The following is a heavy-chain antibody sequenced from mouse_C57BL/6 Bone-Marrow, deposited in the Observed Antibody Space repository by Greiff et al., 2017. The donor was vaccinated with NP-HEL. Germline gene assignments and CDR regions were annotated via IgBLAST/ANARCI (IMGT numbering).Heavy chain of an antibody. Sequence: VQLKQPGAELVRPGSSVKLSCKASGYTFTSYWMHWVKQRPIQGLEWIGNIDPSDSETHYNQKFKDKATLTVDKSSSTAYMQLSSLTSEDSAVYYCARVGYDYDAAWFAYWGQGTLVTVSA. V-gene: IGHV1-52*01. CDR1: GYTFTSYW. CDR3: ARVGYDYDAAWFAY. CDR2: IDPSDSET. J-gene: IGHJ3*01. D-gene: IGHD2-4*01.